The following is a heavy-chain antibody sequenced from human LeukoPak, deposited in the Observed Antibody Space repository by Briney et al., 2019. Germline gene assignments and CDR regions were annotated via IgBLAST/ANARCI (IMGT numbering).Heavy chain of an antibody. V-gene: IGHV4-31*03. CDR1: GGSVSTDGFH. Sequence: SETLSLTCTVSGGSVSTDGFHWSWVRQLPGKGLEWIGNIHYSGGTNYNSSLKSRITMSMDSSANQFSLKLSSVTAADTAVYYCAILAPFDYWGQGALVTVSS. J-gene: IGHJ4*02. CDR3: AILAPFDY. CDR2: IHYSGGT.